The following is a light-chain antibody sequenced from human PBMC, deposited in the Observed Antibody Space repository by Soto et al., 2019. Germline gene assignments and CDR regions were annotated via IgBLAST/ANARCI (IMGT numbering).Light chain of an antibody. Sequence: EIVMTQSPATLSVSPGERATLSCRASQSVSRNLAWYQQKPGQAPRLLIYAASTRATGIPARFSGSGSGTESTLTLSSLQSEDFAVYYCQQYNNWPYTFGQGTKLEIK. CDR3: QQYNNWPYT. V-gene: IGKV3-15*01. CDR2: AAS. J-gene: IGKJ2*01. CDR1: QSVSRN.